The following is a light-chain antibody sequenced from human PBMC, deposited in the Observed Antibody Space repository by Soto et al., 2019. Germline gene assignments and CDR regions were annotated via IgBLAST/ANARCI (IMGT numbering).Light chain of an antibody. CDR1: SSXXXAXNY. CDR3: NSHTSXNTYV. CDR2: DVA. J-gene: IGLJ1*01. Sequence: QSALTQPASVSGSPGQAITISCSGTSSXXXAXNYVSWYQXXXGKAPKLMIYDVANRPPGVSXRFSGPKSCXXASLTISGXRAEDDADYYCNSHTSXNTYVXGTGTXLTV. V-gene: IGLV2-14*03.